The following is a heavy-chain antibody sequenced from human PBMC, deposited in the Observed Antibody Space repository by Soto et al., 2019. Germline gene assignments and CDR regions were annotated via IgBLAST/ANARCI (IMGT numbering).Heavy chain of an antibody. Sequence: SETLSLTCPVSGGSISSSLYYWGWIRQPPGKGLEWIGSIYYSGTTYSNPSLKSRVTISADTSKNQLSLRLSSVTAADTAIYYCARWFGGGSCYSRDSYYAMDVWGQGTTVTVSS. D-gene: IGHD2-15*01. CDR1: GGSISSSLYY. J-gene: IGHJ6*02. V-gene: IGHV4-39*01. CDR3: ARWFGGGSCYSRDSYYAMDV. CDR2: IYYSGTT.